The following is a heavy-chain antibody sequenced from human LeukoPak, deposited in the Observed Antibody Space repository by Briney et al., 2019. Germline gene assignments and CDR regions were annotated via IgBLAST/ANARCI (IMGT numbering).Heavy chain of an antibody. CDR3: ARSINDYGATGYFQH. J-gene: IGHJ1*01. CDR1: GYSFTTYW. Sequence: GESLKISCKGSGYSFTTYWIVWLGQMPGKGLEWMGIIYPGDSDTGYSPSFQGQVTSSADKSFSTAYLQWSSLKASDTAMYYCARSINDYGATGYFQHWGQGTLVTVSS. CDR2: IYPGDSDT. V-gene: IGHV5-51*01. D-gene: IGHD4-17*01.